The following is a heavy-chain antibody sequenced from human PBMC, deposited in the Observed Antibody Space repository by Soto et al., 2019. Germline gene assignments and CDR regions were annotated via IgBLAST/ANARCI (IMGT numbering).Heavy chain of an antibody. CDR2: INPNSGGT. Sequence: GASMKVSRKASGYTFTGYYMHWVRQAPGQGLEWMGWINPNSGGTNYAQKFQGWVTMTRDTSISTAYMELSRLRSDDTAVYYCARGGSLWFGELSAYYYGMDVWGQGTTVTVSS. CDR3: ARGGSLWFGELSAYYYGMDV. V-gene: IGHV1-2*04. D-gene: IGHD3-10*01. J-gene: IGHJ6*02. CDR1: GYTFTGYY.